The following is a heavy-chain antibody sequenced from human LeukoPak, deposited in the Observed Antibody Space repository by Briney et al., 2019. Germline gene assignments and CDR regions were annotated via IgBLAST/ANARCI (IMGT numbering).Heavy chain of an antibody. Sequence: ASVKVSCKASGYTFTGYYIDWVRQAPGQGLEWMGWINPNSGGTNYAQKFQGRVTMTRDTSISTAYMELSRLRSDDTAVYYCARSRDIVVVPAAIDPWGQGTLVTVSS. D-gene: IGHD2-2*01. J-gene: IGHJ5*02. CDR2: INPNSGGT. CDR3: ARSRDIVVVPAAIDP. V-gene: IGHV1-2*02. CDR1: GYTFTGYY.